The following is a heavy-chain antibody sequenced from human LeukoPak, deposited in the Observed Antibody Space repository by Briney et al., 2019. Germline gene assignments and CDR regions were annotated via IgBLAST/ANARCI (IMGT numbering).Heavy chain of an antibody. CDR2: IRSKTNSYAT. V-gene: IGHV3-73*01. D-gene: IGHD1-1*01. Sequence: GESLKISCKGSGYSFTNYWIGWVRQASGKGLEWVGRIRSKTNSYATSYAASVKGRFALSRDDSKNTAYLQMNSLKTEDTAVYYCTRYNVGFESWGQGTLVTVSS. J-gene: IGHJ4*02. CDR3: TRYNVGFES. CDR1: GYSFTNYW.